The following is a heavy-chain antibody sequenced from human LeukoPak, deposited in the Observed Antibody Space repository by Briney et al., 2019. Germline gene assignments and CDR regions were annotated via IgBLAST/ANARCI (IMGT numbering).Heavy chain of an antibody. Sequence: SQTLSLTCAISGDSVSSINGAWNWVRQSPSRGLEWLGRTYYRSKWYSDYAVPIQGRMSINPDTSKNQFTLHLFSVTPDDTAVYYCARDVATTGWYIFDYWGQGTRVTVSS. CDR3: ARDVATTGWYIFDY. CDR1: GDSVSSINGA. J-gene: IGHJ4*02. V-gene: IGHV6-1*01. D-gene: IGHD6-19*01. CDR2: TYYRSKWYS.